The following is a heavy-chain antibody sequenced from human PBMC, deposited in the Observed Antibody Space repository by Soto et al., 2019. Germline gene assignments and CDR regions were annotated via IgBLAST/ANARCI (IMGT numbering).Heavy chain of an antibody. D-gene: IGHD3-10*01. J-gene: IGHJ3*02. CDR2: IYYSGST. CDR1: GGSISSSY. Sequence: SETLSLTSTVAGGSISSSYRSCIPQHSGKGLEWIGYIYYSGSTNYNPSLKSRVTISVDTSKNQFSLKLSSVTAADTAVYYCAREVDYYGSGSYSDDAFDIWGQGTMVS. CDR3: AREVDYYGSGSYSDDAFDI. V-gene: IGHV4-59*08.